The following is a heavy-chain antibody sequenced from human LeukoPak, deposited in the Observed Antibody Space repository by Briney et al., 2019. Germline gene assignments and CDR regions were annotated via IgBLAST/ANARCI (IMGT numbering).Heavy chain of an antibody. CDR2: IIPIFGTA. CDR1: GGTFSSYA. D-gene: IGHD2-21*01. V-gene: IGHV1-69*05. CDR3: ARGGDVMGDYYYMDV. Sequence: ASVKVSCEASGGTFSSYAISWVRQAPGQGLEWMGGIIPIFGTANYAQKFQGRVTITTDESTSTAYMELSSLRSEDTAVYYCARGGDVMGDYYYMDVWGKGTTVTVSS. J-gene: IGHJ6*03.